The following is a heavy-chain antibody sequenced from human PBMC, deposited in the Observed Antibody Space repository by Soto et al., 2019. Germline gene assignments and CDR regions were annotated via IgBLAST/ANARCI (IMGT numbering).Heavy chain of an antibody. CDR3: ARDLGGVVVVAATSVNYGMDV. J-gene: IGHJ6*02. CDR2: IIPIFGTA. Sequence: GASVKVSCKASGGTFSSYAISWVRQAPGQGLEWMGGIIPIFGTANYAQKFQGRVTITADESTSTAYMELSSLRSEDTAVYYCARDLGGVVVVAATSVNYGMDVWGQGTTVTVSS. V-gene: IGHV1-69*13. CDR1: GGTFSSYA. D-gene: IGHD2-15*01.